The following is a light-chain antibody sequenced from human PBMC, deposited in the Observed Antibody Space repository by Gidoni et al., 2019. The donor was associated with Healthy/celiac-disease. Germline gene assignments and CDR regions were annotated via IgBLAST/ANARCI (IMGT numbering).Light chain of an antibody. CDR2: GAT. V-gene: IGKV3-20*01. J-gene: IGKJ1*01. CDR3: QQYGSSPRT. CDR1: QSVGSSY. Sequence: EIGLTQSPGTLSLSPGEGATVSCRASQSVGSSYLAWYQQKPGQAPRLLLYGATTRATGIPDRFSGSGSGTAFTLTISRLEPADFAVYYCQQYGSSPRTFGQGTKVEI.